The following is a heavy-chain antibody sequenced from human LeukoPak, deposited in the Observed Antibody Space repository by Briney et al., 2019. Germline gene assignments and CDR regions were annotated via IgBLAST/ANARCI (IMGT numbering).Heavy chain of an antibody. Sequence: ASVKVSCKASGYTFTNYGISWVRQAPGQGLEWMGWISAYNGNTNYAQKLQGRVTMTTDTSTSTAYTELRSLRSDDTAVYYCARDPCANGVCYFDFWGQGTLVTVSS. V-gene: IGHV1-18*01. CDR1: GYTFTNYG. CDR2: ISAYNGNT. J-gene: IGHJ4*02. D-gene: IGHD2-8*01. CDR3: ARDPCANGVCYFDF.